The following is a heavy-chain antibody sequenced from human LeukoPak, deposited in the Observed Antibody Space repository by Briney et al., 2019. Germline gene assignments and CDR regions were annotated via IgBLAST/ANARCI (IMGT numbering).Heavy chain of an antibody. Sequence: GGSLRLSCAASRFTFSSYEMNWVRQAPGKGLEWVSYISSSGSTIYYADSVKGRFTISRDNAKNSLYLQLNSLRAEDTAVYYCAELGITMIGGVWGKGTTVTISS. D-gene: IGHD3-10*02. CDR2: ISSSGSTI. J-gene: IGHJ6*04. CDR1: RFTFSSYE. V-gene: IGHV3-48*03. CDR3: AELGITMIGGV.